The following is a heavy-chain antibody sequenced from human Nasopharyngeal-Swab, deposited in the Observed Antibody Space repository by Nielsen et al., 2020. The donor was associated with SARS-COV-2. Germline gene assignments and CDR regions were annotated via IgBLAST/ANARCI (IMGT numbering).Heavy chain of an antibody. J-gene: IGHJ4*02. Sequence: GVSLKISCAASGFTFNYYAMTWVRQTPGKGLEWVSAISGSDGSTHYADSVKGRFTISRGNSKDTVYLQMNNLRADDTAIYYCAKAPGAAAGTVFDSWGQGTLVTVSS. V-gene: IGHV3-23*01. CDR2: ISGSDGST. CDR1: GFTFNYYA. CDR3: AKAPGAAAGTVFDS. D-gene: IGHD6-13*01.